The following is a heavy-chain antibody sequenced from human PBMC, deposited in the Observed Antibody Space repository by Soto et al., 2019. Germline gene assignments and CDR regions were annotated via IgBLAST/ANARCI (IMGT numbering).Heavy chain of an antibody. D-gene: IGHD1-26*01. J-gene: IGHJ6*02. Sequence: GGSLRLSCGASGFTFSSYGMHWVRQAPGKGLEWVAVIWYDGSNKYYADSVKGRFTISRDNSKNTLYLQMNSLRAEDTAVYYCARVTGATTSYYYYGMDVWGQGTTVTVSS. V-gene: IGHV3-33*01. CDR1: GFTFSSYG. CDR2: IWYDGSNK. CDR3: ARVTGATTSYYYYGMDV.